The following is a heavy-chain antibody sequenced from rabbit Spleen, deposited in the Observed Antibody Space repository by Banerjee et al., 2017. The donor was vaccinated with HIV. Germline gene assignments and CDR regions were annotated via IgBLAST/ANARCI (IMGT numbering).Heavy chain of an antibody. CDR2: IYGGGSDIA. V-gene: IGHV1S45*01. Sequence: QEQLEESGGGLVKPGGTLTLTCTASGIDFSNYYYMCWVRQAPGKRPEWIACIYGGGSDIAYYASWAKGRFTISKTSSTTVTLQMTSLTVADTATYFCARDTGSSFSSYGMDLWGPGTLVTVS. D-gene: IGHD8-1*01. J-gene: IGHJ6*01. CDR3: ARDTGSSFSSYGMDL. CDR1: GIDFSNYYY.